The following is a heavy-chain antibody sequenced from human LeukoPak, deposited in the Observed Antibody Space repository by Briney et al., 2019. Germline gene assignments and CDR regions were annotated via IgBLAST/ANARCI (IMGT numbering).Heavy chain of an antibody. Sequence: PGGSLRLSCAASGFTVSSNYMSWVRQAPGKGLEWVSVIYSGGSTYYADSVKGRFTISRDNSKNTLYLQMNSLRAEDTAVYYCARAGGYDWRNWFDPWGQGTLVTVSS. CDR1: GFTVSSNY. D-gene: IGHD5-12*01. V-gene: IGHV3-53*01. CDR2: IYSGGST. J-gene: IGHJ5*02. CDR3: ARAGGYDWRNWFDP.